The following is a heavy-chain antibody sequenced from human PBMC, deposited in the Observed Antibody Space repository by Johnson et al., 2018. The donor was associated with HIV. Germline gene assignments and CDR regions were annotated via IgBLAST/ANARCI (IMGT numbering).Heavy chain of an antibody. CDR1: GFTFSDYY. D-gene: IGHD6-19*01. CDR3: ARIPGSGWEHDAFDI. CDR2: LRSSGSTI. V-gene: IGHV3-11*04. Sequence: VQLVESGGGLVKPGGSLRLSCAASGFTFSDYYMSWIRQAPGKGLEWVSYLRSSGSTIFYADSVKGRFTISRDNAKNSLYLQMNSLRAEDTAVYYCARIPGSGWEHDAFDIWGQGTMVTVSS. J-gene: IGHJ3*02.